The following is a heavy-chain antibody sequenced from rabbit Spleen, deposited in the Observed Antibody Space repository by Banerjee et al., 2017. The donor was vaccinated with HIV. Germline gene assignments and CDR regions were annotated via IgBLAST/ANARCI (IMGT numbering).Heavy chain of an antibody. CDR2: INIVTGKS. V-gene: IGHV1S40*01. Sequence: QSLEESGGGLVKPEGSLTLTCKASGVSLNDKDVMCWVRQAPGKGLEWIACINIVTGKSVYANWAEGRFTCSKTSSTTVTLQMTRLTAADTATYFCLRDPYGDYGAIDLWGQGTLVPS. J-gene: IGHJ3*01. D-gene: IGHD2-1*01. CDR1: GVSLNDKDV. CDR3: LRDPYGDYGAIDL.